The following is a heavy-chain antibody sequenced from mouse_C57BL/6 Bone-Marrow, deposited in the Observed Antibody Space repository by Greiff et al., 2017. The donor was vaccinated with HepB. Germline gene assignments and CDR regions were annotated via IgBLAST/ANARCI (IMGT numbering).Heavy chain of an antibody. CDR1: GFTFSDYY. CDR3: ARDIYYGNRPGRYWYFDV. Sequence: EVHLVESEGGLVQPGSSMKLSCTASGFTFSDYYMAWVRQVPEKGLEWVANINYDGSSTYYLDSLKSRFIISRDNAKNILYLQMSSLKSEDTATYYCARDIYYGNRPGRYWYFDVWGTGTTVTVSS. J-gene: IGHJ1*03. D-gene: IGHD2-1*01. CDR2: INYDGSST. V-gene: IGHV5-16*01.